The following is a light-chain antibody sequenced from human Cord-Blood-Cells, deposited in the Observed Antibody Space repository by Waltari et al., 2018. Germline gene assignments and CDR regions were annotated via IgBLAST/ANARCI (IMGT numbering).Light chain of an antibody. Sequence: DIQLSQSPSFLSASLGDRVTITCRASQGISSYLAWYQQKPGKAPKLLIYAASTLQSGVPSRVSGSGSGTEFTLTISSLQPEDFATYYCQQLNSYPLTFGGGTKVEIK. J-gene: IGKJ4*01. V-gene: IGKV1-9*01. CDR1: QGISSY. CDR3: QQLNSYPLT. CDR2: AAS.